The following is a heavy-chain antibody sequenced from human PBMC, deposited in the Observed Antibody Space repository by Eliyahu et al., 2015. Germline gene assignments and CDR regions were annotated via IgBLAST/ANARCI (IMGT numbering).Heavy chain of an antibody. V-gene: IGHV4-59*01. D-gene: IGHD6-13*01. Sequence: QVQLQESGPGLVKPSETLSLTCTVSGGSXSSYYWSWIRQPPGKGLEWIGYIYYSGSTNYNPSLKSRVTISVDTSKNQFSLKLSSVTAADTAVYYCARANSSSWWGIYYYGMDVWGQGTTVTVSS. CDR1: GGSXSSYY. J-gene: IGHJ6*02. CDR2: IYYSGST. CDR3: ARANSSSWWGIYYYGMDV.